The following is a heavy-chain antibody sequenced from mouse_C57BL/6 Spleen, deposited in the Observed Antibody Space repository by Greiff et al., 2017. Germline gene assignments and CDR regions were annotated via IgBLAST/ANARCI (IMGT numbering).Heavy chain of an antibody. J-gene: IGHJ1*03. CDR1: GYTFTSYW. D-gene: IGHD1-1*01. CDR3: ARRVDGSSWDWYFDV. CDR2: IDPSDSYT. Sequence: VQLQQPGAELVKPGASVKLSCKASGYTFTSYWMQWVKQRPGQGLEWIGEIDPSDSYTNYNQKFKGKATLTVDTSSSAAYMQLSSLTSEDSAVYYCARRVDGSSWDWYFDVWGTGTTVTVSS. V-gene: IGHV1-50*01.